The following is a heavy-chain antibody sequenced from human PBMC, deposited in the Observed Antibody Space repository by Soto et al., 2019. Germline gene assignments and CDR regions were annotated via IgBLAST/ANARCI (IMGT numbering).Heavy chain of an antibody. V-gene: IGHV3-53*04. CDR3: ASVGSIAAAGTGWYFDL. Sequence: GGSLRLSCAASGFTVSSNYMSWVRQAPGKGLEWVSVIYSGGSTYYADSVKGRFTISRHNSKNTLYLQMNSLRAEDTAVYYCASVGSIAAAGTGWYFDLWGRGTLVTVSS. D-gene: IGHD6-13*01. J-gene: IGHJ2*01. CDR2: IYSGGST. CDR1: GFTVSSNY.